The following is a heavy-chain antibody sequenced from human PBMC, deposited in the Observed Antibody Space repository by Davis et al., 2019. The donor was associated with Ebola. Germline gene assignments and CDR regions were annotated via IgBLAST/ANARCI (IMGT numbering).Heavy chain of an antibody. CDR2: IYSGGST. CDR3: ARTLLSPNWFDP. CDR1: GFTVSSNY. Sequence: GESLKISCAASGFTVSSNYMSWVRQAPGKGLEWVSVIYSGGSTYYADSVKGRFTISRDNSKNTLYLQMNSLRAEDTAVYYCARTLLSPNWFDPWGQGTLVTVSS. V-gene: IGHV3-53*01. D-gene: IGHD2-8*02. J-gene: IGHJ5*02.